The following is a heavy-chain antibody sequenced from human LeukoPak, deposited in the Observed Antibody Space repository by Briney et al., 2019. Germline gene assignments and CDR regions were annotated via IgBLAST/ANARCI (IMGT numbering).Heavy chain of an antibody. CDR1: GFTFSSYA. CDR3: TTDDAPRGGWSFDF. D-gene: IGHD6-19*01. V-gene: IGHV3-23*01. J-gene: IGHJ4*02. CDR2: ISGSGGST. Sequence: GGSLRLSCAASGFTFSSYAMSWVRQAPGKGLEWVSAISGSGGSTYYADSVKGRFTISRDNSKNTLYLQINSLKTEDTAVYYCTTDDAPRGGWSFDFWGQGTLVTVSS.